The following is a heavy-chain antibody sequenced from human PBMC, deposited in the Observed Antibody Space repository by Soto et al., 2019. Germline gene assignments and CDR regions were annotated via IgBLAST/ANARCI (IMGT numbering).Heavy chain of an antibody. Sequence: SETLSLTCTVSGGSISSYYWSWIRQPPGKGLEWIGYIYHSGSTYYNPSLKSRVTISVDRSKNQFSLKLSSVTAADTAVYYCARLVDCGGDCLDYWGQGTLVTAPQ. J-gene: IGHJ4*02. CDR3: ARLVDCGGDCLDY. CDR2: IYHSGST. CDR1: GGSISSYY. V-gene: IGHV4-59*08. D-gene: IGHD2-21*02.